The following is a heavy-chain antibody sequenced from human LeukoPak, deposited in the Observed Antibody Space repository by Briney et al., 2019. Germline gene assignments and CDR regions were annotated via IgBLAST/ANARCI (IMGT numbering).Heavy chain of an antibody. Sequence: PSETLSLTCAVSGYSISSGYYWGWIRQPPGKGLEWIGSIYHSGSTYYNPSLKSRVTISVDTSKNQFSLKLSSVTAADTAVYYCARGSSGYFDYWGQGTLVTVSS. CDR1: GYSISSGYY. CDR2: IYHSGST. CDR3: ARGSSGYFDY. D-gene: IGHD3-22*01. V-gene: IGHV4-38-2*01. J-gene: IGHJ4*02.